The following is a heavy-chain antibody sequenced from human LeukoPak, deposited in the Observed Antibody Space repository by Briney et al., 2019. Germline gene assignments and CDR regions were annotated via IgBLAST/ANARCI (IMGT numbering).Heavy chain of an antibody. V-gene: IGHV3-23*01. J-gene: IGHJ4*02. CDR3: AKDRPPESRIVGCYFDY. CDR1: GFTISSSA. D-gene: IGHD3-22*01. Sequence: GGSLRPSCAAYGFTISSSALSWVSRAPGKWLGWVSVIRGSGDSTYTADSVKGRCTVSRDNSQNTLYLQMSSLRAEDTAVYYCAKDRPPESRIVGCYFDYWGQGTLVTVSS. CDR2: IRGSGDST.